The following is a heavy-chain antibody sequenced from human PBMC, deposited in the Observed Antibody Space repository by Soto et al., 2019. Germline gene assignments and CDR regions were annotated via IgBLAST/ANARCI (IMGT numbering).Heavy chain of an antibody. V-gene: IGHV4-30-4*01. CDR3: AVCRRYSGYDKWNYYYYYGMDV. J-gene: IGHJ6*02. CDR2: IYYSGST. Sequence: PSETLSLTCAVSGGSISSGDYYWSWIRQPPGKGLEWIGYIYYSGSTYYNPSLKSRVTISVDTSKNQFSLKLSSVTAADTAVYYCAVCRRYSGYDKWNYYYYYGMDVWGQGTTVTVSS. CDR1: GGSISSGDYY. D-gene: IGHD5-12*01.